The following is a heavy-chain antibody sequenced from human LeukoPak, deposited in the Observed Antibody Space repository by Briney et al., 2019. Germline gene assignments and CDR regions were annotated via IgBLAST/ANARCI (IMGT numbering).Heavy chain of an antibody. CDR2: INPNSGGT. V-gene: IGHV1-2*02. J-gene: IGHJ4*02. CDR1: GYTFTGYY. D-gene: IGHD3-22*01. Sequence: ASVKVSCKASGYTFTGYYMHWVRQDPGQGLEWMGWINPNSGGTNYAQKFQGRVTMTRDTSISTAYMELSRLTSDDTAVYCFARGGGYDNSGLFAYWGQGSLVTVSS. CDR3: ARGGGYDNSGLFAY.